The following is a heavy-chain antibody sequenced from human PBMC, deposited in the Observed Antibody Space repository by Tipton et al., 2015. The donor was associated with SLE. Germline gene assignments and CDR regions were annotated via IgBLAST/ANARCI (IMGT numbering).Heavy chain of an antibody. CDR2: INPNSGGT. V-gene: IGHV1-2*02. J-gene: IGHJ4*02. Sequence: QLVQSGAEVKKPGASVKVSCKASGYAFTGYYMHWVRQAPGQGLEWMGWINPNSGGTNYAQKFQGRVTMTRDTSISTAYMELSRLRSDDTAVYYCARIAVAGTEVFDYWGQGTLVTVSS. CDR3: ARIAVAGTEVFDY. D-gene: IGHD6-19*01. CDR1: GYAFTGYY.